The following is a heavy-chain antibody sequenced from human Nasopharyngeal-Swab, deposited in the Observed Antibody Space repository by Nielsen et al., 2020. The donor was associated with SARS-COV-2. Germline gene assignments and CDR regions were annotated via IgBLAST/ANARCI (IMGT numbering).Heavy chain of an antibody. V-gene: IGHV4-39*07. CDR1: GGSIRSSTYY. CDR3: ARASLDSFWSGYHDYYYYGMDV. D-gene: IGHD3-3*01. J-gene: IGHJ6*02. CDR2: IHYGGTT. Sequence: SETLSLTCTVSGGSIRSSTYYWGWIRQPPGKVLEWIGHIHYGGTTYRNPSLKSRVAISIDTSKNQFSLKLSSVTAADTAVYYCARASLDSFWSGYHDYYYYGMDVWGQGTTVTVSS.